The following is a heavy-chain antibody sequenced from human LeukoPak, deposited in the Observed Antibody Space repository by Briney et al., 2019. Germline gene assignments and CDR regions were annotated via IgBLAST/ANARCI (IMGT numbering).Heavy chain of an antibody. CDR3: ARDGLRRFLEWLFPPDY. CDR1: GFTFSSYW. D-gene: IGHD3-3*01. CDR2: ISYDGTNK. V-gene: IGHV3-30*03. Sequence: GGSLRLSCAASGFTFSSYWMSWVRQAPGKGLEWVAVISYDGTNKYYADSVKGRFTISRDSSKNTLYLQMYSLRVEDTAVYYCARDGLRRFLEWLFPPDYWGQGTLVTVSS. J-gene: IGHJ4*02.